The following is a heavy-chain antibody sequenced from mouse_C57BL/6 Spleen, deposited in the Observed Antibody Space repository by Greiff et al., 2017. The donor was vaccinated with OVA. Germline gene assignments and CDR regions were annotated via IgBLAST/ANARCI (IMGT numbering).Heavy chain of an antibody. Sequence: EVKLQESGPELVKPGASVKISCKASGYSFTDYNMNWVKQSNGKSLEWIGVINPNYGTTSYNQKFKGKATLTVDQSSSTAYMQLNSLTSEDSAVYYCARCYYGSSAWFAYWGQGTLVTVSA. CDR1: GYSFTDYN. CDR2: INPNYGTT. V-gene: IGHV1-39*01. J-gene: IGHJ3*01. CDR3: ARCYYGSSAWFAY. D-gene: IGHD1-1*01.